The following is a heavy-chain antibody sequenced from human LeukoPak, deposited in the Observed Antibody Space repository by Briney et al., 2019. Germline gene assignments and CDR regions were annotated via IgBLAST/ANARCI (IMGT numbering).Heavy chain of an antibody. V-gene: IGHV1-2*02. J-gene: IGHJ4*02. CDR3: ARGPLEGISLSLY. D-gene: IGHD6-13*01. CDR1: GYTFTGYY. Sequence: ASVKVSCKSSGYTFTGYYMHWLRQAPGQGLEWMGWINSNSGGTNYAQKFQGRVTMTRDTSISTAYMELSRLRSDDTAVYYCARGPLEGISLSLYWGQGTLVTVSS. CDR2: INSNSGGT.